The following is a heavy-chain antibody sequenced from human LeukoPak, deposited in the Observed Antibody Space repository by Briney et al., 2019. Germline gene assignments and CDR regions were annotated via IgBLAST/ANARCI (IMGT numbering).Heavy chain of an antibody. Sequence: TGGSLRLSCEASGFIFSNYWMSWVRQTPGKGLEWVANIKEDGSEKNYVDSVKGRFTLSRDNAKNSLYLQMTSLRAEDTAVYYCARSGSDFDYWGQGTLVSVSS. D-gene: IGHD3-3*01. V-gene: IGHV3-7*01. CDR1: GFIFSNYW. CDR2: IKEDGSEK. J-gene: IGHJ4*02. CDR3: ARSGSDFDY.